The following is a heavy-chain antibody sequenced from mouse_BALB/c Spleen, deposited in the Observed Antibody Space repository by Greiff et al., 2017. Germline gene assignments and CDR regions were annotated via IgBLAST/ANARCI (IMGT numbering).Heavy chain of an antibody. D-gene: IGHD1-1*01. Sequence: EVKLMESGGGLVKPGGSLKLSCAASGFTFSSYAMSWVRQTPEKRLEWVASISSGGSTYYPYSVMGRFTISRANARNILYLQMSSLRSEDTAMYYCARGRKFTTVVANDYAMDYWGQGTSVTVSS. CDR1: GFTFSSYA. CDR2: ISSGGST. J-gene: IGHJ4*01. CDR3: ARGRKFTTVVANDYAMDY. V-gene: IGHV5-6-5*01.